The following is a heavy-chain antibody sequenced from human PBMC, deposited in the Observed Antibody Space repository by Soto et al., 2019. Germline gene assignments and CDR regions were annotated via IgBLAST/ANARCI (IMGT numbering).Heavy chain of an antibody. CDR3: ATHYYDSSGSGPYFDY. CDR1: GGSISSSNW. Sequence: SETLSLTCAVSGGSISSSNWWSWVRQPPGKGLEWIGEIYHSGSTNYNPSLKSRVTISVDKSKNQFSLKLSSVTAADTAVYYCATHYYDSSGSGPYFDYWGQGTLVTVSS. D-gene: IGHD3-22*01. J-gene: IGHJ4*02. V-gene: IGHV4-4*02. CDR2: IYHSGST.